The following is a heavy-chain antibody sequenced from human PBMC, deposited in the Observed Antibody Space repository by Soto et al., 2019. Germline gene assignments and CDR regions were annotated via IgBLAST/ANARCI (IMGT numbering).Heavy chain of an antibody. Sequence: SETLSLTCTVSGASIISSDFYWGWVRQPPGKGLEWIGSIFYLGSSYYNPSLKSRVTMSVDTSKNQFSLRLRSVTAADTASYFCARHSLALRKNNWFDPWGQGIMVTVSS. V-gene: IGHV4-39*01. CDR1: GASIISSDFY. CDR2: IFYLGSS. D-gene: IGHD3-3*02. J-gene: IGHJ5*02. CDR3: ARHSLALRKNNWFDP.